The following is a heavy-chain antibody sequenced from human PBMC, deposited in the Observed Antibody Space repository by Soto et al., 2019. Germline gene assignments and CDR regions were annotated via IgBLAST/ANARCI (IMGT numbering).Heavy chain of an antibody. J-gene: IGHJ4*02. V-gene: IGHV3-21*01. CDR1: GLTFSSYS. CDR2: ISSSSSYI. D-gene: IGHD3-22*01. Sequence: EVQLVESGGGLVKPGRSLRLSCAASGLTFSSYSMNWVRQAPGKGLEWVSSISSSSSYIYYADSVKGRFTISRDNAKNSLYLQMNSLRAEDTAVYYCARDLDSSGYYYNYWGQGTLVTVSS. CDR3: ARDLDSSGYYYNY.